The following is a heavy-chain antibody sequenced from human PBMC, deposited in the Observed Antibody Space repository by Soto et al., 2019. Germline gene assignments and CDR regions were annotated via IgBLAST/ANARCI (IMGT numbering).Heavy chain of an antibody. CDR2: ISAYNGNT. CDR3: ARSDENRLLSGHDCFDP. Sequence: ASVKVSCKASGYTFTSYGISWVRQAPGQGLEWMGWISAYNGNTNYAQKLQGRVTMTTDTSTSTAYMELRSLRSDDTAVYYCARSDENRLLSGHDCFDPWRQRTLVTVSS. V-gene: IGHV1-18*04. D-gene: IGHD2-2*01. J-gene: IGHJ5*02. CDR1: GYTFTSYG.